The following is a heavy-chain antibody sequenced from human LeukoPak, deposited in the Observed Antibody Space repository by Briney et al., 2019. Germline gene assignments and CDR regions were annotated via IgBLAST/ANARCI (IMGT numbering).Heavy chain of an antibody. CDR3: ARATRGYYGSGSYGWFDP. D-gene: IGHD3-10*01. CDR2: INHSGST. V-gene: IGHV4-34*01. Sequence: SETLSLTCAVYGGSFSGYYWSWIRQPPGKGLEWIGEINHSGSTNYNPSLKSRVTISVDTSRNQFSLKLSSVTAADTAVYYCARATRGYYGSGSYGWFDPWGQGTPVTVSS. CDR1: GGSFSGYY. J-gene: IGHJ5*02.